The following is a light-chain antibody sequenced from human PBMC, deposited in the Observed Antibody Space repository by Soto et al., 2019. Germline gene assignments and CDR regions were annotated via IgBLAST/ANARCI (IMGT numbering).Light chain of an antibody. CDR1: QSISSD. J-gene: IGKJ5*01. CDR2: GAS. V-gene: IGKV3-15*01. Sequence: MTQSPSTLSASVGDRVTITCRASQSISSDVAWYQQKPGQAPRLLIYGASTTATGIAARFSGSGSGTEFTLTISSLQPEDFTVYYCQQYNNWPPITFGQGTRLEIK. CDR3: QQYNNWPPIT.